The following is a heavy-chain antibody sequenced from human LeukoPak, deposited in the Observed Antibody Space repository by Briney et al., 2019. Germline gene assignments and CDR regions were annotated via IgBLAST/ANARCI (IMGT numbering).Heavy chain of an antibody. CDR1: GGTFSSYA. Sequence: ASVKVSCKASGGTFSSYAISWVRQAPGQGLEWMGGIIPIFGTANYAQKFQGRVTITADESTSTAYMELSSLRSDDTAVYYCARDPGQQLFDYWGQGTLVTVSS. CDR3: ARDPGQQLFDY. J-gene: IGHJ4*02. V-gene: IGHV1-69*13. CDR2: IIPIFGTA. D-gene: IGHD6-13*01.